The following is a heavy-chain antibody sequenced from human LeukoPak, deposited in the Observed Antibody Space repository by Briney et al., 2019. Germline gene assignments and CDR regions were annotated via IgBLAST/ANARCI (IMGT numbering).Heavy chain of an antibody. CDR3: ARGAGYSSSWYLPGTAFDI. CDR2: ISGSGGST. D-gene: IGHD6-13*01. V-gene: IGHV3-23*01. J-gene: IGHJ3*02. CDR1: GFTFSSYA. Sequence: GGSLRLSCAASGFTFSSYAMSWVRQAPGKGLEWVSAISGSGGSTYYADSVKGRFTISRDNSKNTLYLQMNSLRAEDTAVYYCARGAGYSSSWYLPGTAFDIWGQGTMVTVSS.